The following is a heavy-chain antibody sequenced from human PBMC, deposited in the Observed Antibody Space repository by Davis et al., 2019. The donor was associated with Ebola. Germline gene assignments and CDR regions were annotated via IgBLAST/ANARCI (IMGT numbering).Heavy chain of an antibody. CDR1: GFTFSSYA. Sequence: PGGSLRLSCAASGFTFSSYAMHWVRQAPGKGLEWVAVISYDGSNKYYADSVKGRFTISRDNSKNTLYLQMNSLRAEDTAVYYCAKDASSGWLPHQYFQHWGQGTLVTVSS. CDR2: ISYDGSNK. V-gene: IGHV3-30-3*01. J-gene: IGHJ1*01. CDR3: AKDASSGWLPHQYFQH. D-gene: IGHD6-19*01.